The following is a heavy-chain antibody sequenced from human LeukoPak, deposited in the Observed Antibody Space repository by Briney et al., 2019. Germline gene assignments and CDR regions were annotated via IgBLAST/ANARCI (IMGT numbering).Heavy chain of an antibody. CDR3: ARAYLITIRGYFFYYMDV. CDR2: VYYRGST. Sequence: SETLSLTCTVSGGSINSYYWTWIRQPPREGLEWSGDVYYRGSTNYHASLQRRVTILVDTSKNQFSLKLSSETAADTAVYYCARAYLITIRGYFFYYMDVWGKGTTVTVSS. D-gene: IGHD3-10*01. V-gene: IGHV4-59*01. CDR1: GGSINSYY. J-gene: IGHJ6*03.